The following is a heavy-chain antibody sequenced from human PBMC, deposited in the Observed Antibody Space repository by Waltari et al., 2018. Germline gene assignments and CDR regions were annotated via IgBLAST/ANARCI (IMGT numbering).Heavy chain of an antibody. CDR1: GGTFSSYT. D-gene: IGHD2-15*01. CDR2: IIPVLGIA. V-gene: IGHV1-69*02. J-gene: IGHJ5*02. Sequence: QVQLVQSGAEVKKPGSSVKVSCKASGGTFSSYTISWVRQAPGQGLEWMGTIIPVLGIANYAQRFQGRVTSTADKSTRTAYMELSSLRSEDTAVYYCASEVVAAFWFAPWGQGTLVTVSS. CDR3: ASEVVAAFWFAP.